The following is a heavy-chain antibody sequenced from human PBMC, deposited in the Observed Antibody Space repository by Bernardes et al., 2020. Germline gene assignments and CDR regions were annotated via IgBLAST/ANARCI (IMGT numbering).Heavy chain of an antibody. D-gene: IGHD6-19*01. CDR3: ARRQVSNSAWFPDY. J-gene: IGHJ4*02. V-gene: IGHV5-51*01. CDR1: GYTFTNYW. CDR2: IYPGDSDT. Sequence: GESLKISCKGSGYTFTNYWIGWVRQMPGKGLEWMGIIYPGDSDTRYSPSFEGQVTISADKSISTAYLQWSSLKASDTAMYYCARRQVSNSAWFPDYWGQGTLVAVSS.